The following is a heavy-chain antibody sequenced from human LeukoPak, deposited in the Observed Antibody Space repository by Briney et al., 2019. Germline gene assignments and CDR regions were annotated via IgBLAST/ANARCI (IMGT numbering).Heavy chain of an antibody. V-gene: IGHV4-34*01. CDR2: INHSGST. CDR1: GGSISSYY. D-gene: IGHD5-18*01. J-gene: IGHJ4*02. Sequence: SETLSLTCTVSGGSISSYYWSWIRQPPGKGLEWIGEINHSGSTNYNPSLKSRVTISVDTSKNQFSLKLSSVTAADTAVYYCASHEPGGEYSYGPPTYYFDYWGQGTLVTVSS. CDR3: ASHEPGGEYSYGPPTYYFDY.